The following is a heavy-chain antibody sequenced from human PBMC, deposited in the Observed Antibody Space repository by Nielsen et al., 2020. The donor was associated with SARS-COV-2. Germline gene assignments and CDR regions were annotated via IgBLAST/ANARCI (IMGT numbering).Heavy chain of an antibody. J-gene: IGHJ1*01. D-gene: IGHD3-9*01. CDR1: GFTFSSFG. CDR3: ARPLGNDMLTGYYKFHH. V-gene: IGHV3-21*01. Sequence: GGSLRLSCAASGFTFSSFGMSWVRQAPGRGLEWVSSISSSSKYIYYADSVKGRFTVSRDNAKNSLYLQMNSLRAEDTAVYYCARPLGNDMLTGYYKFHHWGQGTQVTVSS. CDR2: ISSSSKYI.